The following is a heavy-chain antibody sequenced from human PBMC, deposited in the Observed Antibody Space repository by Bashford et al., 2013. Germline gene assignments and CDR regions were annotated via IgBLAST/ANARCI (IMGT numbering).Heavy chain of an antibody. J-gene: IGHJ4*02. Sequence: SETLSLTCAVYGGSFSGYYWSWIRQPPGKGLEWIGEINHSGSTNYNPSLKSRVTISVDTSKNQFSLKLSSVTAADTAVYYCARAGYSSGWYRRHDIDYWGQGTLVTVSS. CDR2: INHSGST. CDR3: ARAGYSSGWYRRHDIDY. D-gene: IGHD6-19*01. V-gene: IGHV4-34*01. CDR1: GGSFSGYY.